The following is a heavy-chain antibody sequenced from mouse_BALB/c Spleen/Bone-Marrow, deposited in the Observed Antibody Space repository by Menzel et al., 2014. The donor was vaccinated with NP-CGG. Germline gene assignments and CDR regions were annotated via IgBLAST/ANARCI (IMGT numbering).Heavy chain of an antibody. CDR3: ARFTRDY. Sequence: QVQLKQSGAELARPGASVKLSCKASGYTFTSYWMQWVKQRPGQGLEWIGRINPGIGGTTYNAKFKGKATLTADKSSTTAYMQLSSLTSDDSAVYFCARFTRDYWGQGTTLTVSS. V-gene: IGHV1-54*01. CDR1: GYTFTSYW. J-gene: IGHJ2*01. CDR2: INPGIGGT.